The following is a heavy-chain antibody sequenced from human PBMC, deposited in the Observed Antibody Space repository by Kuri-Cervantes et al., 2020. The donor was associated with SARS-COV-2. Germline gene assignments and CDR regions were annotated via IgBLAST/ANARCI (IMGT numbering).Heavy chain of an antibody. CDR3: ARAAGPAARTSWFDP. Sequence: SETLSLTCTVSGGSISSGSYYWSWIRQPAGKGLEWIGRIYTSGSTNYNTSLKRRVTISVDTSKTQFSLKLSSGTAADTAVYYCARAAGPAARTSWFDPWGQGTLVTVSS. CDR1: GGSISSGSYY. J-gene: IGHJ5*02. D-gene: IGHD2-2*01. CDR2: IYTSGST. V-gene: IGHV4-61*02.